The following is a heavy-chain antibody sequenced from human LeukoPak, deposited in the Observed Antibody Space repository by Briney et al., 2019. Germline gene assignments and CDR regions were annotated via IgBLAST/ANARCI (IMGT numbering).Heavy chain of an antibody. CDR1: GFTFSSYA. D-gene: IGHD6-19*01. V-gene: IGHV3-30-3*01. J-gene: IGHJ4*02. CDR3: AREDGSGLIDY. Sequence: PGRSLRLSCAASGFTFSSYAMHWVRQAPGKGLEWVAVISYDGSNKYYADSVKGRFTISRDNSKNTLYLQMNSLRAEDTAVYYCAREDGSGLIDYWGQGTLVTVSS. CDR2: ISYDGSNK.